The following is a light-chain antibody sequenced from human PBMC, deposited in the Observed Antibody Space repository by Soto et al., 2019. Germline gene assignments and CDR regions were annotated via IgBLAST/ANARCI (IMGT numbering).Light chain of an antibody. CDR2: NAS. Sequence: VLTQSPATLSLSPGERATLSCRASQTVSTYLAWYQQKPGQAPSLLIYNASDRATGVPARFSGSGSGKDFPLTISRLEPEDFAVYYCQQRRYWITFGQGTRLEIK. CDR3: QQRRYWIT. J-gene: IGKJ5*01. CDR1: QTVSTY. V-gene: IGKV3-11*01.